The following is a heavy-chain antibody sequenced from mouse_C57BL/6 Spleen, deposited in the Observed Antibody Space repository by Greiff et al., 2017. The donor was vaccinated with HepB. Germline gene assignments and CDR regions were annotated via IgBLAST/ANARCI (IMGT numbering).Heavy chain of an antibody. CDR1: GYTFTDYY. CDR3: ARYGLDDAMDY. CDR2: INPNNGGT. D-gene: IGHD1-1*01. J-gene: IGHJ4*01. Sequence: EVQLQQSGPELVKPGASVKISCKASGYTFTDYYMNWVKQSHGKSLEWIGDINPNNGGTSYNQKFKGKATLTVDKSSSTAYMELRSLTSEDAAVYYCARYGLDDAMDYWGQGTSVTVSS. V-gene: IGHV1-26*01.